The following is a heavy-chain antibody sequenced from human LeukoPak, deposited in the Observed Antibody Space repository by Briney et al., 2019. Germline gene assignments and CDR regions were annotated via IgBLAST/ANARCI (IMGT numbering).Heavy chain of an antibody. CDR2: ISGSGGST. CDR1: GFTFSTYA. V-gene: IGHV3-23*01. Sequence: SGGSLRLSCAASGFTFSTYAMSWVRQAPGKGLEWVSTISGSGGSTYCADSVKGRFTISRDNSKNTLYLQMNSLRAEDTAVYYCAKAALSSMIVVVITPPDYWGQGTLVTVSS. CDR3: AKAALSSMIVVVITPPDY. D-gene: IGHD3-22*01. J-gene: IGHJ4*02.